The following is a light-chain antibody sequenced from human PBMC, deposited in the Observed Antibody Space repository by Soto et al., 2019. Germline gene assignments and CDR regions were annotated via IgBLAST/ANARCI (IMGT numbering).Light chain of an antibody. CDR3: QQYNNLWT. Sequence: DLQMTQSPSTLSASVGDRVTITCRASQSINIWLAWYQQKPGKAPKLLIYKASTLESGVPSRFSGSGSGTEFTLTISSLQPDDFATYYCQQYNNLWTFGQGTKVESK. V-gene: IGKV1-5*03. CDR2: KAS. J-gene: IGKJ1*01. CDR1: QSINIW.